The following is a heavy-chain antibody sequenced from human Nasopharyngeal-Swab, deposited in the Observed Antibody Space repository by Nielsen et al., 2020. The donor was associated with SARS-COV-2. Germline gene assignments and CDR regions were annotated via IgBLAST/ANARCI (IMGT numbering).Heavy chain of an antibody. J-gene: IGHJ6*03. Sequence: SETLSLTCTVSGGSISSSSYYWGWIRQPPGKGLEWIGSIYYSGSTYYNPSLKSRVTISVDTSKNQFSLKLSSVTAADTAVYYCATYGYGSYYYYYMVVWGKGTTVTVSS. CDR2: IYYSGST. D-gene: IGHD5-18*01. CDR3: ATYGYGSYYYYYMVV. CDR1: GGSISSSSYY. V-gene: IGHV4-39*01.